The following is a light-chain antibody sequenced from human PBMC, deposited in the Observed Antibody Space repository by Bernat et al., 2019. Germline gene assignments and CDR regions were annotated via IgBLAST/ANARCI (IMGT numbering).Light chain of an antibody. CDR1: QSVSSY. Sequence: EIVLTQSPATLSLSPGERATLSCRASQSVSSYLACYQQKPGQAPRLLIYHASNRATGIPARFSGSGSGTDFTHTISSLEPEEFAVYYCQQRSNWPLTFGGGTKVEIK. V-gene: IGKV3-11*01. J-gene: IGKJ4*01. CDR3: QQRSNWPLT. CDR2: HAS.